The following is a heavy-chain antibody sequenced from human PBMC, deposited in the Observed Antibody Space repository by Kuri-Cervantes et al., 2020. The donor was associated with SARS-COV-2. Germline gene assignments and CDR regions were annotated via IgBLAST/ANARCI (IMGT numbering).Heavy chain of an antibody. CDR2: INTYNGNT. D-gene: IGHD3-3*01. CDR3: ARGGRQGSYDFWSGYYDAMGWFDP. CDR1: GYIFNTYG. J-gene: IGHJ5*02. V-gene: IGHV1-18*01. Sequence: ASVKVSCKTSGYIFNTYGISWVRQAPGRRLEWMGSINTYNGNTNYAQIIQGRVTMTTDTSTATAFMELRSLRSFDTAVYYCARGGRQGSYDFWSGYYDAMGWFDPWGQGTLVTVSS.